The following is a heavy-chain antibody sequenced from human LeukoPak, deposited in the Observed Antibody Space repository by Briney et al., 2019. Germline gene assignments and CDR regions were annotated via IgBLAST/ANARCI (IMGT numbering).Heavy chain of an antibody. CDR2: ISSSSSYI. D-gene: IGHD3-3*01. J-gene: IGHJ4*02. V-gene: IGHV3-21*01. CDR1: EFTFSSYS. Sequence: KSGGSLRLSCAASEFTFSSYSMNWVRQAPGKGLEWVSSISSSSSYIYYADSVKGRFTISRDNAKNSLYLQMNSLRAEDTAVYYCARDPDTDNYDFWSGYYIPLDYWGQGTLVTVSS. CDR3: ARDPDTDNYDFWSGYYIPLDY.